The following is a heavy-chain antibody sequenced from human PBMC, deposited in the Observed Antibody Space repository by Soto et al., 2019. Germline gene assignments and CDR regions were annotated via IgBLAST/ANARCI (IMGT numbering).Heavy chain of an antibody. CDR1: GGSISRGAHY. CDR3: ARSVFP. Sequence: SETLSLTCTVSGGSISRGAHYWSLLRQHPGKGLEWIGYIYYSGDTQYNPSLKSRVTISLDTSKNQFSLKLNSVTAADTAVYYCARSVFPWGQGTLVTVSS. CDR2: IYYSGDT. J-gene: IGHJ5*02. V-gene: IGHV4-31*03.